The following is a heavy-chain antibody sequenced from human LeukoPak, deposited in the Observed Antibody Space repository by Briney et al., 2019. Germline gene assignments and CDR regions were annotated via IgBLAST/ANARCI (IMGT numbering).Heavy chain of an antibody. Sequence: PGGSLRLSCAASGFTFSSSAMNWVRQVPGKGLEWVSASGTAGDTYYADSVKGRFTISRDDSKNTLYLQMNSLRAEDTAVYYCAKDPGTIAARPDYWGQGTLVTVSS. D-gene: IGHD6-6*01. CDR2: SGTAGDT. J-gene: IGHJ4*02. CDR3: AKDPGTIAARPDY. CDR1: GFTFSSSA. V-gene: IGHV3-23*01.